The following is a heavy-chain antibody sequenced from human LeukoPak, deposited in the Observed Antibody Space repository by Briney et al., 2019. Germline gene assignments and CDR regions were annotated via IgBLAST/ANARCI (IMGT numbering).Heavy chain of an antibody. CDR1: GYSFTSYW. D-gene: IGHD6-19*01. CDR3: ARHLVVAGQTGYYYGMDV. V-gene: IGHV5-51*01. CDR2: IYPGDSDT. J-gene: IGHJ6*02. Sequence: PGESLKISCKGSGYSFTSYWIGWVRQMPGKGLEWMGIIYPGDSDTRYSPSYQGQVTISADKSISTAYLQWSSLKASDTAMYYCARHLVVAGQTGYYYGMDVWGQGTTVTVSS.